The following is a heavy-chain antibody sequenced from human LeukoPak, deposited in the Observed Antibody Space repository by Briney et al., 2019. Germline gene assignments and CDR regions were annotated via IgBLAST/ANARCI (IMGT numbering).Heavy chain of an antibody. CDR3: ARDLAYSRLDY. CDR2: IKQDGSDR. CDR1: GFTFRNYW. Sequence: GGSLRLSCAASGFTFRNYWMSWVRQAPGTGLEWVANIKQDGSDRNYVTSVRGRFTISRDNAENSLYLQMNSLRVEDTAFYYCARDLAYSRLDYWGQGMLVTVSS. J-gene: IGHJ4*02. V-gene: IGHV3-7*01. D-gene: IGHD5-18*01.